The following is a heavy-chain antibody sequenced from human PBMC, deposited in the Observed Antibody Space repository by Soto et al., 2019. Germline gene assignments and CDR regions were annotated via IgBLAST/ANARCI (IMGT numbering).Heavy chain of an antibody. CDR2: IIPIFGTA. Sequence: QVQLVQSGAEVKKPGSSVKVSCKASGGTFSSYAISWVRQAPGQGLEWMGGIIPIFGTANYAQKFHGRVTITADESITTAYMELSSLRSEDTAVYYCASDIVVVPAAIRLLFWGQGTLVTVSS. D-gene: IGHD2-2*01. V-gene: IGHV1-69*01. CDR3: ASDIVVVPAAIRLLF. J-gene: IGHJ4*02. CDR1: GGTFSSYA.